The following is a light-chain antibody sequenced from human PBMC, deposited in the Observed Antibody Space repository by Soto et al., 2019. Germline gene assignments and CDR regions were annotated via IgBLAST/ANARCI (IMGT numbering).Light chain of an antibody. Sequence: QSVLTQPASVSGSPGQSITISCTGTSSDVAYYNFVSWYQQHPGKAPKLLIYHVTDRPSGISDRFSGFKSGNTASLTISGLQAEDEAAYYCSSSTSSNTFVFGTGTKLTVL. CDR2: HVT. CDR3: SSSTSSNTFV. CDR1: SSDVAYYNF. J-gene: IGLJ1*01. V-gene: IGLV2-14*03.